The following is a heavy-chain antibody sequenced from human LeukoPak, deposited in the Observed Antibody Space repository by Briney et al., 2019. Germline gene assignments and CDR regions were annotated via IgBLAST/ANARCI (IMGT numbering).Heavy chain of an antibody. CDR2: IRYDGSNK. CDR3: AKVITMIRDFDY. Sequence: PGGSLRLSCAASGFTFSSYGMHWVRQAPGKGLEWVAFIRYDGSNKYYADSVKGRFTISRDNSKNTLYLQMNSLRAEDTAVYYCAKVITMIRDFDYWGQGTLVTVSS. CDR1: GFTFSSYG. V-gene: IGHV3-30*02. D-gene: IGHD3-22*01. J-gene: IGHJ4*02.